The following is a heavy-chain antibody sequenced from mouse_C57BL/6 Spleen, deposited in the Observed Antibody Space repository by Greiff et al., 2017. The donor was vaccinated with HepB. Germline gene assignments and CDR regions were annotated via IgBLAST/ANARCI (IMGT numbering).Heavy chain of an antibody. CDR3: APLYYDYDDDWYFDL. CDR1: GYSFSSYW. CDR2: IYPGDGDT. J-gene: IGHJ1*03. V-gene: IGHV1-80*01. D-gene: IGHD2-4*01. Sequence: QVQLQQSGAELVKPGASVKISCKASGYSFSSYWTYWVKRRPGKGLEWIGQIYPGDGDTNYNGKFKGKATLTADKSSSTAYMQLSSLTSEDSAVYFCAPLYYDYDDDWYFDLWGTGTPVTVSS.